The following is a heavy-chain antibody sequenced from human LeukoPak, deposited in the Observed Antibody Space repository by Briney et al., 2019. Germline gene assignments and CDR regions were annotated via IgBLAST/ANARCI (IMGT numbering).Heavy chain of an antibody. J-gene: IGHJ4*02. CDR2: IYYSGST. CDR3: ARHRPKPDYGGNSELDY. V-gene: IGHV4-59*08. CDR1: GGSISSYY. Sequence: SETLSLTCTVSGGSISSYYWSWIRQPPGKGLEWIGYIYYSGSTNYNPSLKSRVTISVDTSKNQFSLKLSSVTAADTAVYCCARHRPKPDYGGNSELDYWGQGTLVTVSS. D-gene: IGHD4-23*01.